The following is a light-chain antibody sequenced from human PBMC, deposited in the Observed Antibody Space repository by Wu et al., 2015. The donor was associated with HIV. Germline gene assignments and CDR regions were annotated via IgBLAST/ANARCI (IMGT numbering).Light chain of an antibody. J-gene: IGKJ1*01. CDR1: QSVSSY. CDR2: DAS. V-gene: IGKV3-11*01. Sequence: EIVLTQSPGTLSLSPGERATLSCRASQSVSSYLAWYQQKPGQAPRLLIYDASNRATGIPARFSGSGSGTDFTLTISSLEPEDFAVYYCQQRSNWPPWTFGQGTKAEIK. CDR3: QQRSNWPPWT.